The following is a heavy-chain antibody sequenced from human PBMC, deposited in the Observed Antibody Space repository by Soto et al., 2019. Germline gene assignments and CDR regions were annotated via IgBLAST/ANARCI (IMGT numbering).Heavy chain of an antibody. CDR1: GFTFNTYA. J-gene: IGHJ4*02. Sequence: EVQLLDSGGGLVEPGGSLRLSCAASGFTFNTYAMSWVRQAPGKRLEWVSAISDSGGRTYYVDSVNGRFTISRDHSKNALDLPMSSVRAEDSAVEFCGKELLNRGWIFFDFRGQGNLGTVFS. D-gene: IGHD6-19*01. V-gene: IGHV3-23*01. CDR3: GKELLNRGWIFFDF. CDR2: ISDSGGRT.